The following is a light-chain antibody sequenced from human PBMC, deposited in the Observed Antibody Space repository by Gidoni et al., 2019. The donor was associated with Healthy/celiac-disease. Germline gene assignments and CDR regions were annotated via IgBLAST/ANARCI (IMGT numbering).Light chain of an antibody. CDR1: SSDVGGYNY. CDR2: DVS. V-gene: IGLV2-14*01. Sequence: QSALTQPASVSGSPGQSITISCTGTSSDVGGYNYVSWYQQPPGKAPKLMIYDVSNRPSGVSNRFSGSKSGNTASLTISGLQAEDEADYYCSSYTSSSISRVFGGGTKLTVL. CDR3: SSYTSSSISRV. J-gene: IGLJ2*01.